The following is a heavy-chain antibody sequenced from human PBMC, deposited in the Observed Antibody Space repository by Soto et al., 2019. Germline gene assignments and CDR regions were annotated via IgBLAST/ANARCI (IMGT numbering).Heavy chain of an antibody. V-gene: IGHV3-49*03. J-gene: IGHJ3*02. CDR3: RIWFGDLSISDI. CDR2: IRSESSGATA. Sequence: PGVSLRLSCSGSGFTFADYVIHWFRQAPGKGLEWVGFIRSESSGATAEYAASVQGRFTISRDDSKSIAHLQMNSLKTEDTALYYCRIWFGDLSISDIWGKGTTVTV. CDR1: GFTFADYV. D-gene: IGHD3-10*01.